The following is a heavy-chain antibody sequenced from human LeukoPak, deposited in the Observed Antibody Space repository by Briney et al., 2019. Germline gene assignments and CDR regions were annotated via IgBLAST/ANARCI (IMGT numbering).Heavy chain of an antibody. CDR1: GFTFSSYA. Sequence: PGGSLRLSCAASGFTFSSYAMSWVRQAPGKGLEWVSAIIGSGGTTYYANSVKGRFTISRDNSKNTLSLQMNSLRAEDTAVYYCAKAGYNTSRSYFDYWGQGTLVTVSS. CDR3: AKAGYNTSRSYFDY. V-gene: IGHV3-23*01. J-gene: IGHJ4*02. CDR2: IIGSGGTT. D-gene: IGHD2/OR15-2a*01.